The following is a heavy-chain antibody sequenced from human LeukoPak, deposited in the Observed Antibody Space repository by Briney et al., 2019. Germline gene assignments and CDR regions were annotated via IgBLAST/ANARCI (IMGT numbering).Heavy chain of an antibody. CDR2: TYYGGTT. V-gene: IGHV4-59*08. CDR3: ARLGLYDGYTHDC. J-gene: IGHJ4*02. Sequence: SETLSLTCSVSGASVTGTYWSWLRQPPAKGLEGIAYTYYGGTTEYNPSLKSRATISVDTSKSHFSLDLRSVTAADTAVYFCARLGLYDGYTHDCWGQGTLVTVSS. CDR1: GASVTGTY. D-gene: IGHD5-24*01.